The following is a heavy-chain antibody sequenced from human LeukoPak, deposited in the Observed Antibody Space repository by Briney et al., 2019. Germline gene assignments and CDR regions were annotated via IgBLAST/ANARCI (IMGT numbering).Heavy chain of an antibody. CDR1: NYSISNSLY. CDR2: IYRSGST. Sequence: SETLSLTCSGSNYSISNSLYWGWLRQPPGKGPEWIGSIYRSGSTFYNPSLKSRVTISLDTSKNQFFLKLSSVTAADTAVYFCARGTYGYYMDVWGKGTTVTVSS. CDR3: ARGTYGYYMDV. V-gene: IGHV4-38-2*02. D-gene: IGHD4-17*01. J-gene: IGHJ6*03.